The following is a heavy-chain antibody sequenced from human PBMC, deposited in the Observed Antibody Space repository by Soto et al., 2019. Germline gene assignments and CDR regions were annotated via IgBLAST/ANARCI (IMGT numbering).Heavy chain of an antibody. CDR2: IYYSGST. J-gene: IGHJ6*02. CDR1: GGSIRSYY. Sequence: SETLSLTCTVSGGSIRSYYWSWIRQPPGKGLEWIGYIYYSGSTNYNPSLKSRVTISVDTSKNQFSLKLSSVTAADTAVYYCAREGGMDVWGQGTTVTAP. CDR3: AREGGMDV. V-gene: IGHV4-59*01.